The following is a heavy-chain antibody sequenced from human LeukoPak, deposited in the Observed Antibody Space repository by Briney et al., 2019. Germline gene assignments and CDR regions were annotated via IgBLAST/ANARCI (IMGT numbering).Heavy chain of an antibody. CDR2: ISSNGGST. D-gene: IGHD1-26*01. CDR1: GFTFSRYA. CDR3: ARRGSYYGDSMDY. V-gene: IGHV3-64*01. J-gene: IGHJ4*02. Sequence: GGSLRHSCAASGFTFSRYAMHWVRQAPGKGLEYVSAISSNGGSTYYANSVKGRFTISRDNSKNTLYLQMGSLRAEDMAVYYCARRGSYYGDSMDYWGQGTLVTVSS.